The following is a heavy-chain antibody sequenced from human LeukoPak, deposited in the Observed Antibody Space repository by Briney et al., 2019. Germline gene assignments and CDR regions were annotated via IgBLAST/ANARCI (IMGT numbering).Heavy chain of an antibody. V-gene: IGHV4-59*01. J-gene: IGHJ4*02. CDR2: IYYSGST. CDR3: ARDVAAAGHFDY. CDR1: GGSIRSYY. D-gene: IGHD6-13*01. Sequence: PSETPSLTCTVSGGSIRSYYWGWIRQPPGKGPEWIGYIYYSGSTNYNPSLKSRVTISVDTSKNQFSLKLSSVTAADTAVYYCARDVAAAGHFDYWGQGTLVTVSS.